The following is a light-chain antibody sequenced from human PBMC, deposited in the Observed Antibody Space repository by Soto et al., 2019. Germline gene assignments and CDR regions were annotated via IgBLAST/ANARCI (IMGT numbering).Light chain of an antibody. CDR2: KAS. J-gene: IGKJ1*01. CDR1: QSVSTW. Sequence: DIQMTQSPSTLSASVGDRVTITCRASQSVSTWLAWFQQKPGIAPKVLIYKASNLETGVPSRFSGSGSGTEVTLTISSRQPDDFATYYCQQYNGYSWTFGQGTKVEIK. CDR3: QQYNGYSWT. V-gene: IGKV1-5*03.